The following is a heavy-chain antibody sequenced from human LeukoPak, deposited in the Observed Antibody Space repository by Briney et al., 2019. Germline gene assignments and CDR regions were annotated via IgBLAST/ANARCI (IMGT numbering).Heavy chain of an antibody. CDR3: ARGRGAIGFKGDY. Sequence: GASVKVSCKASGYTFTNYVISRVRQAPGQGPEWMGWISSYDGNTKYAQRLQGRVTLTTDTSTRIVYMELTSLRSEDTAVYYCARGRGAIGFKGDYWGQGTLLTVSP. D-gene: IGHD3-22*01. CDR1: GYTFTNYV. CDR2: ISSYDGNT. J-gene: IGHJ4*02. V-gene: IGHV1-18*01.